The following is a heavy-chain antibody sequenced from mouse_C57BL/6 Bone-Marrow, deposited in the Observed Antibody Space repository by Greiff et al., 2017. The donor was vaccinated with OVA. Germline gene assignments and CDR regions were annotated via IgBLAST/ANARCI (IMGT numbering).Heavy chain of an antibody. J-gene: IGHJ1*03. Sequence: VQLQQSGAELARPGASVKLSCKASGYTFTSYGISWVKQRTGQGLEWIGEIYPRSGNTYYNEKFKGKATLTADKSSSTAYMELRSLTSEDSAVYFCARGDYFGSPHWYFDVWGTGTTVTVSS. D-gene: IGHD1-1*01. CDR1: GYTFTSYG. V-gene: IGHV1-81*01. CDR2: IYPRSGNT. CDR3: ARGDYFGSPHWYFDV.